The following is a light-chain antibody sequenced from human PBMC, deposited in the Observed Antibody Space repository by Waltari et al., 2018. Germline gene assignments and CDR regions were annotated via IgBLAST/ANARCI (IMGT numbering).Light chain of an antibody. V-gene: IGKV4-1*01. Sequence: DIVMTQSPDSLSLSLGDRATINCKSSQTILYNSNNKNYLSWYQQEPGQPPKLLIYWASTRDSGVPDRFSGSGSETDFTLAISSLQAEDVAVYYCQQYYSGLTFGGGTRVEIK. CDR1: QTILYNSNNKNY. CDR2: WAS. CDR3: QQYYSGLT. J-gene: IGKJ4*01.